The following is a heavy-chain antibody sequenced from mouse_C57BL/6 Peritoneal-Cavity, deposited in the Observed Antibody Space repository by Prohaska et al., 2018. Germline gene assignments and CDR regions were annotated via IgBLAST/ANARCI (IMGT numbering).Heavy chain of an antibody. Sequence: HGKSFEWIGDINLNNGGTSYNQKVKGKATLTVDKSSSTAYMELRSLTSEDSAVYYCARFYDGYYYFDYWGQGTTLTVSS. CDR3: ARFYDGYYYFDY. J-gene: IGHJ2*01. CDR2: INLNNGGT. D-gene: IGHD2-3*01. V-gene: IGHV1-26*01.